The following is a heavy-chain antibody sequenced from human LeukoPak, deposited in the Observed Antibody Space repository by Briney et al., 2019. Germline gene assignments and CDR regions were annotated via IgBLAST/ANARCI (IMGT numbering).Heavy chain of an antibody. Sequence: PSQTLSLTCTVSGGTISSGDYYWRWIRQPPGKGLEWIGYIYYSGSTYYNPSLKSRVTISVDTSKNQFSLKLSSVTAADTAVYYCARQCSGGSCYSFDPWGQGTLVTVSS. CDR3: ARQCSGGSCYSFDP. V-gene: IGHV4-30-4*01. CDR2: IYYSGST. D-gene: IGHD2-15*01. J-gene: IGHJ5*02. CDR1: GGTISSGDYY.